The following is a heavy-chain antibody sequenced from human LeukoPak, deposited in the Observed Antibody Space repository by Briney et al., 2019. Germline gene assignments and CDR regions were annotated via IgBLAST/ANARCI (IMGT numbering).Heavy chain of an antibody. Sequence: GGSLRLSCAASGFTFSSYGMHWVRQAPGKGLEWVAVISYDGSNKYYADSVKGRFTISRDNSKNTLYLQMNSLRAEDTAVYYCAKDLGIVVVAAAPGGMDVWGQGTTVTVSS. V-gene: IGHV3-30*18. CDR2: ISYDGSNK. D-gene: IGHD2-15*01. CDR3: AKDLGIVVVAAAPGGMDV. J-gene: IGHJ6*02. CDR1: GFTFSSYG.